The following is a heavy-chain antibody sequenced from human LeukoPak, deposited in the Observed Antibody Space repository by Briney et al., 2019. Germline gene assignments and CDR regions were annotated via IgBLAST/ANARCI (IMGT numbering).Heavy chain of an antibody. V-gene: IGHV3-7*03. CDR3: AKDRGAVAGTSGGGFDY. D-gene: IGHD6-19*01. CDR2: MKQDGSEK. CDR1: GFTFSSYW. Sequence: GGSLRLSCAASGFTFSSYWMSWVRQAPGKGLEWVANMKQDGSEKYYVDSVKGRFTISRDNAKNSLYLQMNSLRAEDTALYYCAKDRGAVAGTSGGGFDYWGQGTLVTVSS. J-gene: IGHJ4*02.